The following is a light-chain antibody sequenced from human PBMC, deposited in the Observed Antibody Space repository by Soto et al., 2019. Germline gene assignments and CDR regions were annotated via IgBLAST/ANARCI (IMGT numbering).Light chain of an antibody. J-gene: IGLJ1*01. Sequence: QSVLTQPPSVSGAPGQRVTISCTRSSSNIGAGHDVHWYQQLPGSAPKLLIYGSRNRPSGVPDRFSGCRSGTSASLAITGLQAEDEADYYCQSYDSSLSAHYVFGTGTKVTVL. V-gene: IGLV1-40*01. CDR3: QSYDSSLSAHYV. CDR1: SSNIGAGHD. CDR2: GSR.